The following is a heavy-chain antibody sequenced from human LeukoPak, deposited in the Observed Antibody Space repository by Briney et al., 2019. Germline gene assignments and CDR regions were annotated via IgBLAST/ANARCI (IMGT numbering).Heavy chain of an antibody. D-gene: IGHD5-24*01. V-gene: IGHV1-18*01. Sequence: ASVKVSCKASGYTFTSYGITWVRQAPGQGLEWMGWISVYNDNTNYAQKLQGRVTLTTDTSTNTGYMELRSLRSDDTAVYYCARDLRAFRDAYKNRNYYLDYWGQGTLVTVSS. CDR1: GYTFTSYG. CDR2: ISVYNDNT. J-gene: IGHJ4*02. CDR3: ARDLRAFRDAYKNRNYYLDY.